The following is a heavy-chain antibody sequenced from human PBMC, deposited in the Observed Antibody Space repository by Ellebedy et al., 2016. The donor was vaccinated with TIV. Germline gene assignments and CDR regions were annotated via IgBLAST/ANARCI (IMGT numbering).Heavy chain of an antibody. J-gene: IGHJ3*02. D-gene: IGHD2-15*01. CDR3: ARCVVAHAAFDI. Sequence: GESLKIPCAASGFTFSTYSMNWVRQAPGKGLEWVSSISGSRSYIYYANSVKGRFTISRDNAKNSLYLQMNSLRGEDTAVYYCARCVVAHAAFDIWGQGTMVTVSS. CDR1: GFTFSTYS. CDR2: ISGSRSYI. V-gene: IGHV3-21*01.